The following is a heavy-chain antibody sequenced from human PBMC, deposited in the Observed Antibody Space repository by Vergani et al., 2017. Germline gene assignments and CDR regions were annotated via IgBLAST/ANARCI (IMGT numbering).Heavy chain of an antibody. D-gene: IGHD1-14*01. J-gene: IGHJ6*02. V-gene: IGHV1-69*12. CDR1: GGASSTYA. CDR3: ARGRMGVRVRPPHYCGMDV. CDR2: IIPNFSPA. Sequence: QVQLVQSGAEVKKPGSSVRVSCKTSGGASSTYAINWVRQAPGQGLEWMGAIIPNFSPARSAQKFQGRVTITADESTRTVYMELNSLRSDDSAVYYCARGRMGVRVRPPHYCGMDVWGQGTTGTVSS.